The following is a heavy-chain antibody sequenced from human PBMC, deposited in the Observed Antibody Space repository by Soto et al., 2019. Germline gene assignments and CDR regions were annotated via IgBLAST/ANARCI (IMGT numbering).Heavy chain of an antibody. CDR2: ISSGSSTI. Sequence: PGGSLRLSCAASGFTFSTCNMNWVRQAPGKGLEWVSYISSGSSTIHYADSMKGRFTISRDNAKNSLYLQMNSLRDEDTAVYYCARDPSYSNYAYYYYYAMDVWGQGTTVTVSS. V-gene: IGHV3-48*02. CDR3: ARDPSYSNYAYYYYYAMDV. J-gene: IGHJ6*02. D-gene: IGHD4-4*01. CDR1: GFTFSTCN.